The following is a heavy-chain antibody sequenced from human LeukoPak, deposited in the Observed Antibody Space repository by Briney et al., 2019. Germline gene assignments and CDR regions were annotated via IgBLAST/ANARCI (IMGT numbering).Heavy chain of an antibody. CDR1: GFTFDDYA. CDR3: ARSRYCSSTTWCWFDP. J-gene: IGHJ5*02. D-gene: IGHD2-2*01. V-gene: IGHV3-9*01. Sequence: PGGSLRLSCAASGFTFDDYAMHWVRQAPGKGLEWVSAINWNSGNIGYADSVKGRFTISRDNAKNSLYLQMNSLRAEDTAVYYCARSRYCSSTTWCWFDPWGQGTLVTVSS. CDR2: INWNSGNI.